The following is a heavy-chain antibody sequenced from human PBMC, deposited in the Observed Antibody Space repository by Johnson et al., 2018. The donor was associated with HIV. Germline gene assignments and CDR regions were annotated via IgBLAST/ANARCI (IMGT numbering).Heavy chain of an antibody. CDR2: IGTAGDT. Sequence: VQLVESGGGLVQPGGSLRLSCAASGFTFSSYDMHWVRQATGKGLEWVSAIGTAGDTYYPGSVKGRFTISRDNSKNTLYLQMNSLRAEDTAVYYCARADSSSSPWMGLDIWGQGTMVTVSS. J-gene: IGHJ3*02. V-gene: IGHV3-13*01. CDR1: GFTFSSYD. D-gene: IGHD6-13*01. CDR3: ARADSSSSPWMGLDI.